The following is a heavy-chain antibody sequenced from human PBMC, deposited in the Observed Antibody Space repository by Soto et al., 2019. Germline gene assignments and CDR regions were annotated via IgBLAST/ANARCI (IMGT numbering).Heavy chain of an antibody. Sequence: GGSLRLSCAASGFTFSSYAMSWVRQAPGKGLEWVSAISGSGGSTYYADSVKGWFTISRDNSKNTLYLQMNSLRAEDTAVYYCAKDRPRRYYYYGMDVWGQGTTVTVSS. CDR3: AKDRPRRYYYYGMDV. CDR2: ISGSGGST. CDR1: GFTFSSYA. V-gene: IGHV3-23*01. J-gene: IGHJ6*02.